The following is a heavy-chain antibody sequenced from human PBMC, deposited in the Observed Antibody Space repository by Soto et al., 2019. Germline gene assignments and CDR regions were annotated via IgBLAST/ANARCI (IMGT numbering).Heavy chain of an antibody. CDR2: ITGGGDGT. CDR3: AKGSASGRPYYFDY. V-gene: IGHV3-23*01. J-gene: IGHJ4*02. Sequence: PGGSLRLSCAASGFTFRNYAMTWVRQAPGKGLEWVSSITGGGDGTWNADSVKGRLAISRDNSKNTLYLQMNSLRAEDTAVYYCAKGSASGRPYYFDYWGQGTLVTVSS. D-gene: IGHD6-6*01. CDR1: GFTFRNYA.